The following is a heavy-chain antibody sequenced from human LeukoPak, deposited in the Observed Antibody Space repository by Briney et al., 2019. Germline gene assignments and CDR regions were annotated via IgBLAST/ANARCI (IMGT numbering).Heavy chain of an antibody. Sequence: SETLSLTCTVSGGSISSSSYYWGWIRQPPGKGLEWIGSIYYSGSTYYNPSLKSRVTISVDTSKNQFSLKLSSVTAADTAVYHCARPRISYSSGWYRGDEGLPDDYWGQGTLVTVSS. D-gene: IGHD6-19*01. V-gene: IGHV4-39*01. CDR3: ARPRISYSSGWYRGDEGLPDDY. J-gene: IGHJ4*02. CDR2: IYYSGST. CDR1: GGSISSSSYY.